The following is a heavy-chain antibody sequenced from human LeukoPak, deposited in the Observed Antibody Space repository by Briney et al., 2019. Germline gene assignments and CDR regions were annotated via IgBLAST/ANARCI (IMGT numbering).Heavy chain of an antibody. CDR3: ASTRIAVAGPIDY. J-gene: IGHJ4*02. CDR2: IYYGGST. D-gene: IGHD6-19*01. Sequence: SETLSLTCTVSGGSISSYYWSWIRQPPGKGLEWIGYIYYGGSTNYNPSLKSRVTISVDTSKNQFSLKLSSVTAADTAVYYCASTRIAVAGPIDYWGQGTLVTVSS. CDR1: GGSISSYY. V-gene: IGHV4-59*01.